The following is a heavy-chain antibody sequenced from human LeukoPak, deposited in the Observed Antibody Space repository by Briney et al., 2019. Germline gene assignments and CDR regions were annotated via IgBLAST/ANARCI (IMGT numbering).Heavy chain of an antibody. Sequence: SETLSLTCTVSGGSISSSSYYWGWIRQPPGKGLEWIGSIYYSGSTYYNPSLKSRVTISVDTSKNQFSLKLSSVTAADTAVYYCARDITTMVRGVIITTDYWGQGTLVTVSS. CDR1: GGSISSSSYY. CDR3: ARDITTMVRGVIITTDY. D-gene: IGHD3-10*01. V-gene: IGHV4-39*07. CDR2: IYYSGST. J-gene: IGHJ4*02.